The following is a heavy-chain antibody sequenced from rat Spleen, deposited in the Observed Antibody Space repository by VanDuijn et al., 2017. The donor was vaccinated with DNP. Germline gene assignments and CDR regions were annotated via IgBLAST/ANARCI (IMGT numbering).Heavy chain of an antibody. CDR3: TTESTYYGYFDY. J-gene: IGHJ2*01. V-gene: IGHV5-31*01. D-gene: IGHD1-9*01. CDR2: ITANSGGT. CDR1: GFTFDNYW. Sequence: EVQLVGSGGDLVQPGRSLKLSCVASGFTFDNYWMTWIRQVPGKGLEWVASITANSGGTYYPDSVKGRFTVFRNNAENALHLQMDSLRSEDTATYYCTTESTYYGYFDYWGQGVMVTVSS.